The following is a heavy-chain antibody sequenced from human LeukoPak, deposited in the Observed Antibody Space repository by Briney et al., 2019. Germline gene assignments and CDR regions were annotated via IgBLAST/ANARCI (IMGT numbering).Heavy chain of an antibody. CDR2: IIPSGGST. V-gene: IGHV1-46*01. J-gene: IGHJ4*02. D-gene: IGHD2-2*01. CDR1: GYTFTSYY. Sequence: GASVKVSCKASGYTFTSYYMHWVRQAPGQGLEWMGIIIPSGGSTSYAQKFQGRVTMTRDMSSSTVYMDLSSLRSEDTAVYYCARDPPSSRAFDYRGQGTLVTVSS. CDR3: ARDPPSSRAFDY.